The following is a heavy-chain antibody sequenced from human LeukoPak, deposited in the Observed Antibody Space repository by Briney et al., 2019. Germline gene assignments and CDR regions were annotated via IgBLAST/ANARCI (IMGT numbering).Heavy chain of an antibody. CDR3: ASDIVATSTQVGGNY. Sequence: ASVKVSCKASGYTFTSYGISWVRQAPGQRLEWMGWISAYNGNTNYAQKLQGRVTMTTDTSTSTAYMELRSLRSDDTAVYYCASDIVATSTQVGGNYWGQGTLVTVSS. V-gene: IGHV1-18*01. CDR2: ISAYNGNT. J-gene: IGHJ4*02. D-gene: IGHD5-12*01. CDR1: GYTFTSYG.